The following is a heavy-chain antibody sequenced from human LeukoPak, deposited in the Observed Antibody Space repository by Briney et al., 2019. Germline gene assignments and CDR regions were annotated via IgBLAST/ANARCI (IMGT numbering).Heavy chain of an antibody. CDR2: IYHSGST. J-gene: IGHJ4*02. CDR3: ARGVYDFWSGYYVDY. CDR1: GGSVSSGSYY. D-gene: IGHD3-3*01. V-gene: IGHV4-30-2*01. Sequence: SETLSLTCTVSGGSVSSGSYYWSWIRQPPGKGLEWIGYIYHSGSTYYNPSLKSRVTISVDRSKNQFSLKLSSVTAADTAVYYCARGVYDFWSGYYVDYWGQGTLVTVSS.